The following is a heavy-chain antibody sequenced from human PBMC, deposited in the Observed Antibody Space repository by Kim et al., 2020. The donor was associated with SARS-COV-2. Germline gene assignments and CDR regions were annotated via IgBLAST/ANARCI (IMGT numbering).Heavy chain of an antibody. Sequence: GGSLRLSCAASGFTFSSYGMHWVRQAPGKGLEWVAVISYDGSNKYYADSVKGRFTISRDNSKNTLYLQMNSLRAEDTAVYYCAKDLLPLGGYVAFDIWGQGTMVTVSS. D-gene: IGHD2-2*01. V-gene: IGHV3-30*18. CDR2: ISYDGSNK. CDR1: GFTFSSYG. CDR3: AKDLLPLGGYVAFDI. J-gene: IGHJ3*02.